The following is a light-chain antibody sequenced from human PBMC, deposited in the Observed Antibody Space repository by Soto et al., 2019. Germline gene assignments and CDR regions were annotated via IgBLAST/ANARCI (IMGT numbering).Light chain of an antibody. CDR1: SGHSNYA. V-gene: IGLV4-69*01. CDR3: QTWGTGIVV. J-gene: IGLJ2*01. Sequence: QPVLTQSPSASASLGASVKLTCTLSSGHSNYAIAWHQQQPEKGPRYLMKLNSDGSHSKGDGIPYRFSGSSSGAERYLTISSLQSEDEADYCCQTWGTGIVVFGGGTKLTVL. CDR2: LNSDGSH.